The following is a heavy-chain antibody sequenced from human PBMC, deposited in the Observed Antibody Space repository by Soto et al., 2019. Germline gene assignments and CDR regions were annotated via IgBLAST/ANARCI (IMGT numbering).Heavy chain of an antibody. V-gene: IGHV3-33*01. CDR3: ARAKPTGFWEPKPIDY. J-gene: IGHJ4*02. CDR1: GFTFSSYG. D-gene: IGHD3-3*01. CDR2: IWYDGSNK. Sequence: PGGSLRLSCAASGFTFSSYGMHWVRQAPGKGLEWVAVIWYDGSNKYYADSVKGRFTISRDNSKNTLYLQMNSLRAEDTAVYYCARAKPTGFWEPKPIDYWGQGTLVTVSS.